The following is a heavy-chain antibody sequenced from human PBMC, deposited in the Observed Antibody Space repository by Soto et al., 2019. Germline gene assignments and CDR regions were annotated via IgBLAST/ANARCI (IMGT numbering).Heavy chain of an antibody. CDR3: ARHWIAGSSIP. CDR1: GDSISSSSQY. CDR2: IHYSGTS. Sequence: LSETLSLTCSVSGDSISSSSQYWGWIRQPPGKGLEWIGSIHYSGTSYYNPSLKSRVTIFVDTSKNQLSLKLSSVTAADTAVYYCARHWIAGSSIPWGQGTLVTVSS. J-gene: IGHJ5*02. V-gene: IGHV4-39*01. D-gene: IGHD2-21*01.